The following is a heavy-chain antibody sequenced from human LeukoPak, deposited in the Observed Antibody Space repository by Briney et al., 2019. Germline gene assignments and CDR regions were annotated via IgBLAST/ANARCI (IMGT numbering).Heavy chain of an antibody. CDR3: ARDSGSGLDY. Sequence: ASVKVSCKASGGTFSSYAISWVRQAPGQGLEWMGRIIPIPGIANYAQKFQGRVTITADKSTSTAYMELSSLGSEDTAVYYCARDSGSGLDYWGQGTLVTVSS. CDR2: IIPIPGIA. V-gene: IGHV1-69*04. D-gene: IGHD6-19*01. J-gene: IGHJ4*02. CDR1: GGTFSSYA.